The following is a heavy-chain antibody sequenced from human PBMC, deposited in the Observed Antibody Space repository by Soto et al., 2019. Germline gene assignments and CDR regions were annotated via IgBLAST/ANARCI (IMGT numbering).Heavy chain of an antibody. V-gene: IGHV3-20*04. J-gene: IGHJ4*02. CDR1: GFGFDEYG. CDR2: LDRHGDST. CDR3: ARDHRWGYEYGDYGDS. D-gene: IGHD4-17*01. Sequence: EVYLVESGGGVVRPGGSLRLSCAASGFGFDEYGMSWVGPGPGKGLERGSGLDRHGDSTGYADSVKGRFTISRDNAKNSLYLKMNGLRAADTAFYYCARDHRWGYEYGDYGDSWGQGTLVTVSS.